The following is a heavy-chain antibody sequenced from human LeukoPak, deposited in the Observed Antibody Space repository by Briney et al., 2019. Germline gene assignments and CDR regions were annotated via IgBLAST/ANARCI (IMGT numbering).Heavy chain of an antibody. CDR2: ISPYNGNT. J-gene: IGHJ3*02. CDR1: GYTFTNYG. V-gene: IGHV1-18*01. D-gene: IGHD1-26*01. Sequence: ASVKVSCKASGYTFTNYGISWVRQAPGQGLEWMGWISPYNGNTNYAQKVQGRVTMTTDTSTSTAYMEVRSPRSDDTAVYYCARVSSSYSGAFDIWGQGTMVTVSS. CDR3: ARVSSSYSGAFDI.